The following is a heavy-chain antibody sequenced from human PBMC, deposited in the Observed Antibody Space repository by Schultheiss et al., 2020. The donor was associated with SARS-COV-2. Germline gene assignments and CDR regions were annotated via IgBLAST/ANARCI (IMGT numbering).Heavy chain of an antibody. D-gene: IGHD2-2*02. J-gene: IGHJ5*02. CDR1: GGSFSGYY. V-gene: IGHV4-34*01. CDR3: ARELAYLNWFDP. CDR2: INHSGST. Sequence: SQTLSLTCAVYGGSFSGYYWTWIRQSPGKGLEWIGEINHSGSTNYNPSLKSRVTISVDTPKKQFSLKLSSVTAADTAVYYCARELAYLNWFDPWGQGTLVTVSS.